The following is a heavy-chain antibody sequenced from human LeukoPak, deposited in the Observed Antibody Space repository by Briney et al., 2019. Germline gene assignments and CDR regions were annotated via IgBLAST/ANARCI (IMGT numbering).Heavy chain of an antibody. CDR3: AKSIAVREMATIYYYYYGMDV. D-gene: IGHD5-24*01. CDR2: ISYDGSNK. CDR1: GFTFSNAW. J-gene: IGHJ6*02. V-gene: IGHV3-30*18. Sequence: PGGSLRLSCAASGFTFSNAWMSWVRQAPGKGLEWVAVISYDGSNKYYADSVKGRFTISRDNSKNTLYLQMNSLRAEDTAVYYCAKSIAVREMATIYYYYYGMDVWGQGTTVTVSS.